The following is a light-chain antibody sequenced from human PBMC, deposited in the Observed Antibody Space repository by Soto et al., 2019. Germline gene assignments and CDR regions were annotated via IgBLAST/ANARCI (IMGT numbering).Light chain of an antibody. J-gene: IGKJ2*01. CDR3: QQYNNWPPA. CDR2: GAS. Sequence: DIVMTQSPATLSVSPGERATLSCRASQSVSSNLAWYHQKPGQAPRLLIYGASTRATGVPARFSGSGSGTEFTLTISSLQSEDFAVYYCQQYNNWPPAFGQGTKLDIK. V-gene: IGKV3-15*01. CDR1: QSVSSN.